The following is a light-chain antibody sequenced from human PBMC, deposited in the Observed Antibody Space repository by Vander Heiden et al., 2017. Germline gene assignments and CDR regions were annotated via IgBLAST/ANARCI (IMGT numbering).Light chain of an antibody. CDR1: RSVLYSSNNKNY. Sequence: DIVMTQSPDSLAVSLGERTTINCKSSRSVLYSSNNKNYLAWYQQKPGQPPKLLIYWASTRESGVPDRFSGSGSGTDFTLTISSLQAADVAVYYCQQYCTPPWTFGQGTKVEIK. J-gene: IGKJ1*01. CDR3: QQYCTPPWT. V-gene: IGKV4-1*01. CDR2: WAS.